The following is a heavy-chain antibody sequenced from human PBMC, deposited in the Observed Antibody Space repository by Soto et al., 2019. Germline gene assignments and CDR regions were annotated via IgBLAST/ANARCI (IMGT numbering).Heavy chain of an antibody. J-gene: IGHJ3*01. V-gene: IGHV5-10-1*01. CDR1: GWGMANIW. D-gene: IGHD5-12*01. Sequence: GECLTISGKGSGWGMANIWIHCVRQMTGKGLEWMGRIDPGHSVTTYNPSLQGHLTMSADKSIHTAYPQWSSLQDSDTAMFYCASGGYDSGDHARDFWCLATMITALQ. CDR2: IDPGHSVT. CDR3: ASGGYDSGDHARDF.